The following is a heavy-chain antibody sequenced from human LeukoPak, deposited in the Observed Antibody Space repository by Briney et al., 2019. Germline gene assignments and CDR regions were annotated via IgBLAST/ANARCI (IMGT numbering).Heavy chain of an antibody. CDR3: AKGSRVTTDYYYGMDV. V-gene: IGHV3-30*18. J-gene: IGHJ6*02. D-gene: IGHD4-17*01. CDR1: GFTFSSYG. Sequence: GGSLRLSCAASGFTFSSYGMHWVRQAPGKGPEWVAVISYDGSNKYYADSVKGRFTISRDNSKNTLYLQMNSLRAEDTAVYYRAKGSRVTTDYYYGMDVWGQGTTVTVSS. CDR2: ISYDGSNK.